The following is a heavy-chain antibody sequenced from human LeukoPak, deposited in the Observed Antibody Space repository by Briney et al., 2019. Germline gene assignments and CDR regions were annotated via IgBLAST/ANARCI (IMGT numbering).Heavy chain of an antibody. CDR2: IYYSGST. J-gene: IGHJ3*02. CDR1: GGSISSYY. V-gene: IGHV4-39*02. D-gene: IGHD3-3*01. CDR3: ARDLPTRNRFGVVIGAFDI. Sequence: SETLSLTCTVSGGSISSYYWGWIRQPPGKGLEWIGSIYYSGSTYYNPSLKSRVTISVDTSKNQFSLKLSSVTAADTAVYYCARDLPTRNRFGVVIGAFDIWGQGTMVTVSS.